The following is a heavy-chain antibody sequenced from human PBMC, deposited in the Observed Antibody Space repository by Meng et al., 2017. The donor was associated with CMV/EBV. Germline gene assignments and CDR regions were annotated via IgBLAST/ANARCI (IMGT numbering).Heavy chain of an antibody. CDR1: GGSSSRGDYY. D-gene: IGHD3/OR15-3a*01. J-gene: IGHJ5*02. Sequence: QVQLQASGPGRVKPSQSLSLSCTVSGGSSSRGDYYWSWIRQPPGKGLEWIGYIYYSRSTYYNPSLKSRVTISVDTSKNQFSLKLSSVTAADTAVYYCAREEIGLDPWGQGTLVTVSS. CDR3: AREEIGLDP. V-gene: IGHV4-30-4*08. CDR2: IYYSRST.